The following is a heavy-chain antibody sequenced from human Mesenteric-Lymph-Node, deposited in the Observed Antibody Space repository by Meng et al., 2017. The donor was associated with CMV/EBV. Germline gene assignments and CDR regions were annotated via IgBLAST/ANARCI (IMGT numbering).Heavy chain of an antibody. Sequence: ASVKVSCKASGYNFRTYGISWVRQAPGQGLEWMGWISGYNGDTSHPQKFQGRVTMTRNTSISTAYMELSRLRSDDTAVYYCASALLGYCSSTSCPEYFQHWGQGTLVTVSS. CDR1: GYNFRTYG. CDR3: ASALLGYCSSTSCPEYFQH. D-gene: IGHD2-2*01. J-gene: IGHJ1*01. CDR2: ISGYNGDT. V-gene: IGHV1-18*01.